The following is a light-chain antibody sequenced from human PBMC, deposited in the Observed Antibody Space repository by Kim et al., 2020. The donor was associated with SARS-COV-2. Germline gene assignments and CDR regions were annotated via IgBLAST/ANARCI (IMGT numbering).Light chain of an antibody. CDR3: LQHKNFPPT. CDR2: AAS. V-gene: IGKV1-17*03. J-gene: IGKJ2*01. CDR1: QDITNY. Sequence: SASGRDRVPHPWRTSQDITNYFGSFQQKPGKVPKRMMYAASSLQSEVPSRFSGSGSGTAFTLTISSLQPEAFATYYCLQHKNFPPTFGQGTRLEI.